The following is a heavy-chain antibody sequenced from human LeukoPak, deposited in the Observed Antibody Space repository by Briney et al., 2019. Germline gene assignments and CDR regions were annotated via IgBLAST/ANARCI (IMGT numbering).Heavy chain of an antibody. CDR1: GFTFSSYG. Sequence: GRSLRLSCAASGFTFSSYGMHWVRRAPGKGLEWVAVISYDGSNKYYADSVKGRFTISRDNSKNTLYLQMNSLRAEDTAVYYCAKCGARSYYYDSSGYSKYYFDYWGQGTLVTVSS. CDR2: ISYDGSNK. V-gene: IGHV3-30*18. D-gene: IGHD3-22*01. CDR3: AKCGARSYYYDSSGYSKYYFDY. J-gene: IGHJ4*02.